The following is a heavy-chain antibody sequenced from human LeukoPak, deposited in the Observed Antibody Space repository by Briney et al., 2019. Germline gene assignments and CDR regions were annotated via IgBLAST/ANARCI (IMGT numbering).Heavy chain of an antibody. V-gene: IGHV4-59*01. CDR2: IYYSGST. CDR1: GGSISSYY. Sequence: SETLSLTCTDSGGSISSYYWSWIRQPPGKGLEWIGYIYYSGSTNYNPSLKSRVTISVDTSKNQFSLKLSSVTAADTAVYYCASGIAVAGKGGFDYWGQGTLVTVSS. D-gene: IGHD6-19*01. CDR3: ASGIAVAGKGGFDY. J-gene: IGHJ4*02.